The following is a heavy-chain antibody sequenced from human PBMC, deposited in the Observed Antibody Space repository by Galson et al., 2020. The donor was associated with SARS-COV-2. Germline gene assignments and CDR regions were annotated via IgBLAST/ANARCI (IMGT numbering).Heavy chain of an antibody. D-gene: IGHD3-22*01. CDR1: GGSFSDHY. CDR3: ARGTRVITMIVVVMSGVAWDFGR. V-gene: IGHV4-34*01. CDR2: VNHRGST. Sequence: SQASETLSLTCAVYGGSFSDHYWCWIRQPPGRGLEWIGEVNHRGSTSYNPSLERRVRISLDASKKQFSLRLSSVTAAASGVYYCARGTRVITMIVVVMSGVAWDFGRWGKGSLVTVSS. J-gene: IGHJ4*02.